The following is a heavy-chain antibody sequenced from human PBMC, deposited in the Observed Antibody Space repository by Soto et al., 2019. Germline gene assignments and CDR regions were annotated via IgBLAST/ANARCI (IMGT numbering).Heavy chain of an antibody. D-gene: IGHD6-19*01. CDR1: GFTVSSNY. Sequence: PGGSLRLSCAASGFTVSSNYMSWVRQAPGKGLEWVSVIYSGGSTYYADSVKGRFTISRDNSKNTLYLQMNSLRAEDTAVYYCARDLLPYHLAVAGTRGGFDYWGQGTLVTVSS. CDR2: IYSGGST. CDR3: ARDLLPYHLAVAGTRGGFDY. J-gene: IGHJ4*02. V-gene: IGHV3-66*01.